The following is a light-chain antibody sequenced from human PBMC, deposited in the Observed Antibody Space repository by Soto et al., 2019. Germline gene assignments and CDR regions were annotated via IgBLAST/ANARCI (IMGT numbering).Light chain of an antibody. V-gene: IGKV1-5*03. CDR2: KAS. Sequence: DIQMTQSPSTLSASVGDRVTITCRASQSISSWLAWYQQKPGKAPNLLIYKASSLESGVPLRFSGSGSGTEFTLTISSLQPDDFATYYCQQYNTYSYTFGQGTKLEIK. CDR3: QQYNTYSYT. CDR1: QSISSW. J-gene: IGKJ2*01.